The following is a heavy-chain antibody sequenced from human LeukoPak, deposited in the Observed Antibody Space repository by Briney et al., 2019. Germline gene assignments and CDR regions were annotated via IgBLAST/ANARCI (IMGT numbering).Heavy chain of an antibody. V-gene: IGHV1-69*01. CDR3: ARAHKSWDYYDSSGYYHLDY. Sequence: GSSVKVSCKASGGTFSSYAISWVRQAPEQGLEWMGGIIPIFGTANYAQKFQGRVTITADESTSTAYMELSSLRSEDTAVYYCARAHKSWDYYDSSGYYHLDYWGQGTLVTVSS. D-gene: IGHD3-22*01. CDR1: GGTFSSYA. CDR2: IIPIFGTA. J-gene: IGHJ4*02.